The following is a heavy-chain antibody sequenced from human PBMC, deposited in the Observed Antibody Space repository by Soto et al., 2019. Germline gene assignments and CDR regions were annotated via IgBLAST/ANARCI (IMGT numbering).Heavy chain of an antibody. Sequence: GGSLRLSCAASGFTFSSYAMSWVRQAPGKGLEWVSAISGSGGSTYYADSVKGRFTISRDNSKNTLYLQMNSLRAEDTAVYYCAKAPGVVVTASNWFDPWGKGTLGTVS. CDR2: ISGSGGST. CDR3: AKAPGVVVTASNWFDP. CDR1: GFTFSSYA. D-gene: IGHD2-21*02. J-gene: IGHJ5*02. V-gene: IGHV3-23*01.